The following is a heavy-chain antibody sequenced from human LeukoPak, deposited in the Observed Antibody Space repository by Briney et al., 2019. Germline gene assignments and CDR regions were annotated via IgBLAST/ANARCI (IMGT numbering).Heavy chain of an antibody. CDR2: IYYSGST. CDR3: ARHEGFCDDVVVPGWFDP. V-gene: IGHV4-39*01. Sequence: PSETLSLTCTVSGGSISSSSYYWGWIRQPPGKGLEWIGSIYYSGSTYYNPSLKSRVTISVDTSKNQFSLNLSSVTAADTAVYYCARHEGFCDDVVVPGWFDPWGQGTLVTVSS. CDR1: GGSISSSSYY. J-gene: IGHJ5*02. D-gene: IGHD2-2*01.